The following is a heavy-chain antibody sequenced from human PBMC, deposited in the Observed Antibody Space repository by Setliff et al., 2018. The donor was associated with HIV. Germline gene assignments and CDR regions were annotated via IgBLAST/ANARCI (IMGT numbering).Heavy chain of an antibody. J-gene: IGHJ4*02. CDR2: ISGGGDDA. Sequence: PGGSLRLSCAASGFTFSSYAMSWVRQAPGKGLEWVSAISGGGDDAYYADSVKGRFTVSRDISKDTLYLQMNSLSAEDTAVYYCAKGYTYFDYWGQGTPVTVSS. D-gene: IGHD1-1*01. CDR3: AKGYTYFDY. CDR1: GFTFSSYA. V-gene: IGHV3-23*01.